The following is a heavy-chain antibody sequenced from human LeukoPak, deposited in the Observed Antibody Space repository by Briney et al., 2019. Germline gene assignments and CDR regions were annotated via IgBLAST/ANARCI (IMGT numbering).Heavy chain of an antibody. Sequence: PGGSLRLSCVASGFTFSDYWMSWVRQAPGKGLEWVANIKQDVSDKYYVDSVKGRFTISRDNAKNSLYPQMNSLRAEDTAVYYCARKGLPDYWGQGTLVTVSS. CDR1: GFTFSDYW. J-gene: IGHJ4*02. CDR3: ARKGLPDY. CDR2: IKQDVSDK. V-gene: IGHV3-7*01.